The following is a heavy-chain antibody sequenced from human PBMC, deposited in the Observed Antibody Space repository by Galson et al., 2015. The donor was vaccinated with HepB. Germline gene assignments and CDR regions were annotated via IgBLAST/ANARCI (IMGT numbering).Heavy chain of an antibody. V-gene: IGHV1-18*01. CDR1: GYNFSTYG. CDR2: ISVYSGTT. D-gene: IGHD1-1*01. Sequence: SVKVSCKASGYNFSTYGISWVRQAPGQGLEWMGWISVYSGTTYFAHKYQGRVTMTTETSTSTAYMELRSLRSDDTAVYYCSRDFHEYKNDWNDSDLWGQGTLVTVSS. J-gene: IGHJ5*02. CDR3: SRDFHEYKNDWNDSDL.